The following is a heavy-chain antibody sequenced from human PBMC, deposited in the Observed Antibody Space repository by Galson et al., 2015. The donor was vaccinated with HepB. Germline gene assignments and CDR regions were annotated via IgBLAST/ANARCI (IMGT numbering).Heavy chain of an antibody. V-gene: IGHV4-34*01. CDR2: INHSGST. D-gene: IGHD1-1*01. CDR3: ARSAGTTVDWFDP. J-gene: IGHJ5*02. Sequence: SETLSLTCAVYGGSFSVYYWSWIRQPPGKGLEWIGEINHSGSTNYNPSLKIRVTISVDTSKNQVSLKVSSVTAADTAVYYCARSAGTTVDWFDPWGQGTLGTVSS. CDR1: GGSFSVYY.